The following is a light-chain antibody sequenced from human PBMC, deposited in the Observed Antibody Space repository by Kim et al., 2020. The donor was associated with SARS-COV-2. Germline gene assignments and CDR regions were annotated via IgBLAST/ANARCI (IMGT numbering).Light chain of an antibody. Sequence: QYALTQPRSVSGSPGQSVTISCTGTSSDVGAYNYVSWYQQHPDKAPKLMIYDVNDRPSGVPDRFSGSKSGNTASLTISGLQAEDEAAYYCCSYAGGYSHVLFGGGTQLTVL. CDR3: CSYAGGYSHVL. V-gene: IGLV2-11*01. CDR2: DVN. J-gene: IGLJ2*01. CDR1: SSDVGAYNY.